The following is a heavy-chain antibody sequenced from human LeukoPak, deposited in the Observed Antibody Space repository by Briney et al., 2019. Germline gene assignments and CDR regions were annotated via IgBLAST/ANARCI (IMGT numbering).Heavy chain of an antibody. CDR1: GGSISSSTYY. CDR3: ARGRRDGYRLYYMDV. J-gene: IGHJ6*03. D-gene: IGHD5-24*01. Sequence: SETLSLTCTVSGGSISSSTYYWGWTRQPPGKGLEWIGNIYYSGNTYYNPSLKSRVTISVDTSKNQFSLKLRSVTATDTAVYFCARGRRDGYRLYYMDVWGKGTTVTISS. V-gene: IGHV4-39*01. CDR2: IYYSGNT.